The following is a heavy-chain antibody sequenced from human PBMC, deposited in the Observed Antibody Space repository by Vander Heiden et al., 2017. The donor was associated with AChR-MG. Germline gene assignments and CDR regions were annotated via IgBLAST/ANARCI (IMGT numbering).Heavy chain of an antibody. CDR3: ARDRSSSTSGGSYYYYGMDV. V-gene: IGHV1-69*01. CDR2: IIPIFGTA. J-gene: IGHJ6*02. Sequence: QVQLVQSGAEVKKPGSSVKVSCKASGGTFSSYAISWVRQAPGQGLEWMGGIIPIFGTANYAQKFQGRVTITADESTSTAYMELSSLRSEDTAVYYCARDRSSSTSGGSYYYYGMDVWGQGTTVTVSS. CDR1: GGTFSSYA. D-gene: IGHD2-2*01.